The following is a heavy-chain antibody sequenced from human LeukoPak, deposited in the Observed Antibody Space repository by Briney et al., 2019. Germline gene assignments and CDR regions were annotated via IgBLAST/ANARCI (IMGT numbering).Heavy chain of an antibody. D-gene: IGHD3-10*01. CDR2: ISDDGIKE. CDR1: GFTFSRYG. Sequence: PGGSLRLSCAASGFTFSRYGMHWVRQAPGKGLEWVAVISDDGIKEYYADSVKGRFTITGDNSKNTLYLQMNSLRAEDTAMYYCAKVRTAYGSGSHRYYYYYYGMDVWGQGTTVTVSS. V-gene: IGHV3-30*18. J-gene: IGHJ6*02. CDR3: AKVRTAYGSGSHRYYYYYYGMDV.